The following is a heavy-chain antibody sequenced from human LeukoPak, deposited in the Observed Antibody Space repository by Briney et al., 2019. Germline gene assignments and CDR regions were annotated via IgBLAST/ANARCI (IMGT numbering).Heavy chain of an antibody. J-gene: IGHJ4*02. CDR3: ARVRGLFYDSSGYYLYYFDY. V-gene: IGHV4-61*01. CDR1: GGSVSSGSYY. CDR2: IYYSGST. D-gene: IGHD3-22*01. Sequence: SETLSLTCTVSGGSVSSGSYYWSWIRQPPGKGLEWGGDIYYSGSTNYNPSLKSRVTISVDTSKHQFSLKLSSVTAADTAVYYCARVRGLFYDSSGYYLYYFDYWGQGTLVTVSS.